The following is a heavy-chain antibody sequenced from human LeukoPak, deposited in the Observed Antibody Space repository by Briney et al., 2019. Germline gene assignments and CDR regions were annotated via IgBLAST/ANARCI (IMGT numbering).Heavy chain of an antibody. J-gene: IGHJ3*02. Sequence: GRSLRLSCAASGFTLSSSTMHWVRHNPGKGLEWVAVISYDESQKWYADSVKGRFTISRDNAKNSLYLQMNSLRAEDTALYYCAKDYSSSWSGAFEIWGQGTMVTVSS. CDR2: ISYDESQK. CDR1: GFTLSSST. CDR3: AKDYSSSWSGAFEI. V-gene: IGHV3-30-3*01. D-gene: IGHD6-13*01.